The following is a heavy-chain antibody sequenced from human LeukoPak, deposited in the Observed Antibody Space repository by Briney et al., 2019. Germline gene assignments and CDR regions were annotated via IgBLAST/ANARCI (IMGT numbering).Heavy chain of an antibody. D-gene: IGHD3-10*01. V-gene: IGHV3-30*18. Sequence: GGSLRLSCAASGFTFSSYGMHWVRQAPGRGLEWVAVISYDGSNEHYADSVKGRFTISRDNSKNTVYMQMNSLRVEDTAVYHCAKEDYYGSGSYLGYWGQGTPVTVSS. CDR1: GFTFSSYG. CDR3: AKEDYYGSGSYLGY. J-gene: IGHJ4*02. CDR2: ISYDGSNE.